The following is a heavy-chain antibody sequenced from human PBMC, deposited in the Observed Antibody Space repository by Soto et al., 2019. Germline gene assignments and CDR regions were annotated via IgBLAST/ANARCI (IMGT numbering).Heavy chain of an antibody. CDR1: GCSISSYD. CDR2: IYYSGST. Sequence: KTSDTLSLTCTVSGCSISSYDWSWILQPPGKGLDCLGYIYYSGSTNYKLSFKSRVTISVNTSKNQFSLKLSSVTAADTAVYCCGRVGGVRAVATYYYHGMDVWGQGTTVTVSS. J-gene: IGHJ6*02. D-gene: IGHD6-19*01. CDR3: GRVGGVRAVATYYYHGMDV. V-gene: IGHV4-59*01.